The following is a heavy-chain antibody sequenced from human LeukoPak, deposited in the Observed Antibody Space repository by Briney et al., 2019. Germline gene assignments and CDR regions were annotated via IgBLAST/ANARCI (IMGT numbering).Heavy chain of an antibody. D-gene: IGHD3-9*01. V-gene: IGHV3-74*01. CDR1: GFTFNTYF. CDR3: ARDASTVLRYFDWLWKLDY. J-gene: IGHJ4*02. Sequence: PGGSLTLSCAVSGFTFNTYFMHWVRQSPGKGLVWVSHIGTDGTDTAYADSVKGRFTISRDNAKDTLYLQMHSLRAEDTAVYYCARDASTVLRYFDWLWKLDYWGQGTLVTVSS. CDR2: IGTDGTDT.